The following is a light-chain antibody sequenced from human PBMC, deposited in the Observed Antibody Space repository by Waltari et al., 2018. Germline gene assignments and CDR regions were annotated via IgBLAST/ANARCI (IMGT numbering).Light chain of an antibody. Sequence: SYELTQPPSVSVSPGQTANITCSGDKLGDKYTCWYQQKPGLSPVLVIYQDRKRPSGIPGRFSGSNSGNTATLTISGAQATDEADYYCQAWDTSSMIFGGGTKLTVL. V-gene: IGLV3-1*01. CDR1: KLGDKY. J-gene: IGLJ2*01. CDR3: QAWDTSSMI. CDR2: QDR.